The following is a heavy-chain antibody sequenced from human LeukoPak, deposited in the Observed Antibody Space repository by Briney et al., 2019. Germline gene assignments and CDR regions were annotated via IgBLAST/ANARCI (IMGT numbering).Heavy chain of an antibody. CDR2: INDNGDGT. CDR1: GFTFSNYV. CDR3: AKGLRTGVGPYMGYHYYMDV. Sequence: GGSLRLSCAASGFTFSNYVMGWVRQAQGKGLEWVSAINDNGDGTYYADSVKGRFTISRDNSYNTVSLQMNSLRDEDTGVYYCAKGLRTGVGPYMGYHYYMDVWGKGATVTVSS. J-gene: IGHJ6*03. D-gene: IGHD3-16*01. V-gene: IGHV3-23*01.